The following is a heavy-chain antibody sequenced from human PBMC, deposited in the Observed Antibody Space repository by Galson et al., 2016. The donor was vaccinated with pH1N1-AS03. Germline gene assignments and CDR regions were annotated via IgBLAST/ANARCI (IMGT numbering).Heavy chain of an antibody. D-gene: IGHD3-22*01. CDR3: AKAGRYSESNGYYSLTS. CDR1: GFTFDDYA. V-gene: IGHV3-43D*03. Sequence: SCAASGFTFDDYAMHWVRQAPGKGLEWVSLINWEGASTYYADSVQGRFTVSRDNSKNSLYLRMNSLRAEATALYYCAKAGRYSESNGYYSLTSWGQGTLVTVSS. CDR2: INWEGAST. J-gene: IGHJ5*02.